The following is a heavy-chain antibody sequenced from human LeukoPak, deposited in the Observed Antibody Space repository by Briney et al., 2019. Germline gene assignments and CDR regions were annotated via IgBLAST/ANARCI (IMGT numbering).Heavy chain of an antibody. V-gene: IGHV3-23*01. J-gene: IGHJ4*02. CDR2: ISGSGGTT. D-gene: IGHD2/OR15-2a*01. CDR1: GFTFNSYA. CDR3: AKTIGPPYYFDY. Sequence: GGSLRLSCAASGFTFNSYAMSWVRQAPGKGLGVSGISGSGGTTYYADSVKGRFTISRDNSKNTLYLQMNSLRAEDTAVYYCAKTIGPPYYFDYWGQGTLVAVSS.